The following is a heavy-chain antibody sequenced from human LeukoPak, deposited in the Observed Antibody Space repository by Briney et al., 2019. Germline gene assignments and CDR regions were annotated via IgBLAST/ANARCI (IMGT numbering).Heavy chain of an antibody. CDR2: IYYSGST. CDR1: GGSISSSSYY. J-gene: IGHJ4*02. V-gene: IGHV4-39*01. Sequence: SETQSLTCTVSGGSISSSSYYWGWIRQPPGKGLEWIGSIYYSGSTYYNPSLKSRVTISVDTSKNQFSLKLSSVTAADTAVYYCARHDCWGQGTLVTVSS. CDR3: ARHDC.